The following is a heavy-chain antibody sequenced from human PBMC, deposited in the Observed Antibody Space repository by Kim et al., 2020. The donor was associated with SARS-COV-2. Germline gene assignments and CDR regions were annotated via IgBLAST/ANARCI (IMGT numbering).Heavy chain of an antibody. D-gene: IGHD3-16*01. CDR3: AKDRELGYYHMDV. V-gene: IGHV3-43D*03. Sequence: YYADSVKGRFTVSRDNSKNSLYLQMNSLRPEDTALYYCAKDRELGYYHMDVWGQGTTVIVSS. J-gene: IGHJ6*02.